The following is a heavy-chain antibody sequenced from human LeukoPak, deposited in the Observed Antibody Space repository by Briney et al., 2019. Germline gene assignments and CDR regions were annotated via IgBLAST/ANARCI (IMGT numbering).Heavy chain of an antibody. CDR2: MQSSGNS. J-gene: IGHJ4*02. CDR3: ARDKRHSYGRYFDH. CDR1: GDSLSTYL. Sequence: TSETLSLTCSVSGDSLSTYLWNWIRKPPGKGLHWIAFMQSSGNSNYNPSLKDRVTMFVDTSKNQFVLNLRSVTAADTAVYYCARDKRHSYGRYFDHWGQGMLVTVSS. D-gene: IGHD5-18*01. V-gene: IGHV4-59*01.